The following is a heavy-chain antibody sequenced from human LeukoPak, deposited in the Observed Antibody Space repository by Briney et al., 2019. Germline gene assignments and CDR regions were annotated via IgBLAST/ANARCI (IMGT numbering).Heavy chain of an antibody. CDR1: GFSLSTYT. CDR2: ITGSGSGT. Sequence: GGSLRLSCPASGFSLSTYTMSWVRQAPGKGPEWVSAITGSGSGTYYADSVKGRFIISRDNSKNTLYLQMNSLRPEDTAVYYCTTLCRREDLDYWGQGTLVTVSS. CDR3: TTLCRREDLDY. J-gene: IGHJ4*02. D-gene: IGHD2-2*01. V-gene: IGHV3-23*01.